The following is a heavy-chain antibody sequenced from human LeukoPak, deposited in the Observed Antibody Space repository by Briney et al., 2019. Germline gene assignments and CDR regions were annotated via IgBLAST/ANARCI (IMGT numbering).Heavy chain of an antibody. CDR1: GFTFSYYV. V-gene: IGHV3-30*18. CDR2: ISYDGSNE. D-gene: IGHD3-10*01. Sequence: GGSLRLSCAASGFTFSYYVIHWVRQAPGKGLEWVAVISYDGSNEYYADSVKGRFTISRDNSKNTVYLQMNSLRAEDTAVYYCAKLKDPYGSGSPTYFDFWGQGTVVTVSS. J-gene: IGHJ4*02. CDR3: AKLKDPYGSGSPTYFDF.